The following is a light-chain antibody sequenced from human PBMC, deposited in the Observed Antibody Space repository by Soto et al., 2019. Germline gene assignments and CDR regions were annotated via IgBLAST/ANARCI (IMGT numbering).Light chain of an antibody. CDR1: SSNIGSNY. CDR3: AAWDDSLRDVV. CDR2: RNN. J-gene: IGLJ2*01. Sequence: QSVLTQPPSASGTPGQRVTISFSGSSSNIGSNYVYWYQQLPGTAPKLLIYRNNQRPSGVPDRFSGSKSGTSASLAISGLRSEDEADYYCAAWDDSLRDVVFGGGTKLTVL. V-gene: IGLV1-47*01.